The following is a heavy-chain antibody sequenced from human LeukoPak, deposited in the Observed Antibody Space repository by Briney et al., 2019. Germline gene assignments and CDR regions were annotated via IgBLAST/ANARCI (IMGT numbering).Heavy chain of an antibody. Sequence: SETLSLTCAVYGGSFSGYYWSWIRQPPGKGLEWIGEINHSGSTNYNPSLKSRVTISVDTSKNQFSLKLSSVTAADTAVYYCARDGLDRYYYGMDVWGQGTMVTVSS. CDR2: INHSGST. J-gene: IGHJ6*02. CDR3: ARDGLDRYYYGMDV. CDR1: GGSFSGYY. D-gene: IGHD3-9*01. V-gene: IGHV4-34*01.